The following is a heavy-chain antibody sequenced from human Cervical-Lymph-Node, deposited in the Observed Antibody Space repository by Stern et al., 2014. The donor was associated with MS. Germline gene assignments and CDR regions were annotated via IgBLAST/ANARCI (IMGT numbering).Heavy chain of an antibody. CDR1: GVSVSASY. Sequence: EVQLVESGGGLVQPGGSLRLSCTASGVSVSASYMTWVRQAPGKGLEWVALIYSSNNVKYGDSVKGRFTIARDRSKNTVHLQMNSLRVEDTGGYYCTIEMAARRFDPWGQGTLVAVSS. D-gene: IGHD6-6*01. J-gene: IGHJ5*02. CDR2: IYSSNNV. CDR3: TIEMAARRFDP. V-gene: IGHV3-66*01.